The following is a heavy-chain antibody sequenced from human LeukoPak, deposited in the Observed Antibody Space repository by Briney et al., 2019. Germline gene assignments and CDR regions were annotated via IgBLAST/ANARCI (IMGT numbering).Heavy chain of an antibody. V-gene: IGHV3-7*01. CDR3: ARGGSGYSYGKIDS. CDR2: IKQDGSET. CDR1: GFTFSNYW. Sequence: PGGSLRLSCAASGFTFSNYWMNWVRQAPGKGLEWVANIKQDGSETYYVDSVKGRFTISRDNAKNSLYLQMNSLRDVDTAVYYCARGGSGYSYGKIDSWGQGILVTVSS. J-gene: IGHJ4*02. D-gene: IGHD5-18*01.